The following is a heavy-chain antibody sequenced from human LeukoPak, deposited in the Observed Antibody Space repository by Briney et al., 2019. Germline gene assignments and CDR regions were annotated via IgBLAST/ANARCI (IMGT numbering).Heavy chain of an antibody. CDR3: ARDTRSGYSYGYGY. CDR2: IIPIFGTA. CDR1: GGTFSSYA. J-gene: IGHJ4*02. D-gene: IGHD5-18*01. Sequence: SVEVSCKASGGTFSSYAISWVRQAPGQGLEWMGGIIPIFGTANYAQKFQGRVTITTDESTSTAYMELSSLRSEDTAVYYCARDTRSGYSYGYGYWGQGTLVTVSS. V-gene: IGHV1-69*05.